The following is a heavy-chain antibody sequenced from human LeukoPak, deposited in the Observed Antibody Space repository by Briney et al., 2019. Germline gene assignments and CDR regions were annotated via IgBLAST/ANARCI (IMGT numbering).Heavy chain of an antibody. D-gene: IGHD1-14*01. J-gene: IGHJ6*02. Sequence: PGRSLRLSCAAAGFTVDDYGMDSVRQAPGECREWVSCISWNSGSIGHADSVKGRFTISRDNAKNSLYLQMNSLRAEDTALYYCAKAPIPELYGMDVWGQGTTVTVSS. CDR3: AKAPIPELYGMDV. V-gene: IGHV3-9*01. CDR2: ISWNSGSI. CDR1: GFTVDDYG.